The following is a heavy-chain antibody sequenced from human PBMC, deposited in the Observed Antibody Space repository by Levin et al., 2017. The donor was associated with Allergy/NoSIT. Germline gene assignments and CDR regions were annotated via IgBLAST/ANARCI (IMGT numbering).Heavy chain of an antibody. CDR3: ARLINVAVTYFDV. D-gene: IGHD2-21*02. V-gene: IGHV5-51*01. CDR2: IYPDDSDT. CDR1: GFSFTNYW. J-gene: IGHJ4*02. Sequence: GESLKISCKGSGFSFTNYWIGWVRQLPGQGLEWMGIIYPDDSDTKYSPSFEGQVTMSADRSISTAYLQWRSLEASDTAIYYCARLINVAVTYFDVWGQGTLVTVSS.